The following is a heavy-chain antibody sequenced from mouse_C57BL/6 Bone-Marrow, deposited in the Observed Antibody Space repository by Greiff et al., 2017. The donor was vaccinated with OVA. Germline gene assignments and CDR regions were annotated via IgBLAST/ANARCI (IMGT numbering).Heavy chain of an antibody. CDR1: GYTFTSYW. D-gene: IGHD1-1*01. CDR3: ARDGSSSYYFDY. Sequence: QVQLQQPGAELVKPGASVKMSCKASGYTFTSYWLTWVQQRPGQGLAWIGDIYPGSGSTNYNEKFKSKATLTVDTSSSTAYMQLSSLTSEDSAVYYCARDGSSSYYFDYWGQGTTLTVSS. V-gene: IGHV1-55*01. CDR2: IYPGSGST. J-gene: IGHJ2*01.